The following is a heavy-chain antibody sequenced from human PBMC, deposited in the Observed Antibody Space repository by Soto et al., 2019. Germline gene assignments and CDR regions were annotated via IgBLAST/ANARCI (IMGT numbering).Heavy chain of an antibody. CDR1: GFTFSSYW. J-gene: IGHJ3*02. CDR2: INSDGSST. D-gene: IGHD3-22*01. V-gene: IGHV3-74*01. Sequence: QPGGSLRLSCAASGFTFSSYWMHWVRQAPGKGLVWVSRINSDGSSTSYADSVKGRFTISRDNAKNTLYLQMNSLRAEDTAVYYCARDLTPVYYYDSSVAFDIWGQGTMVTVSS. CDR3: ARDLTPVYYYDSSVAFDI.